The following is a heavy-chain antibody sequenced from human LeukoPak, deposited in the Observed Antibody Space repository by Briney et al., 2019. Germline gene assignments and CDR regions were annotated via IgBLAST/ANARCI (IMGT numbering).Heavy chain of an antibody. D-gene: IGHD2-2*01. V-gene: IGHV4-59*01. J-gene: IGHJ4*02. CDR3: ARDSGKCTSTSCSDYLDL. CDR1: GGSISSYY. CDR2: VYYSGST. Sequence: SETLSLTCTVSGGSISSYYWSWIRQPPGKGLEWIGFVYYSGSTHYNPSLESRVTISVDMSKNQFSLKLSSVTTADTAIYYCARDSGKCTSTSCSDYLDLWGQGTLVTVSS.